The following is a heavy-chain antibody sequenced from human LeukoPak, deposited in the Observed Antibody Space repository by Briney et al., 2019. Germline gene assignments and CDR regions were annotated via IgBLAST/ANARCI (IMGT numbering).Heavy chain of an antibody. CDR2: IYYSGST. CDR3: ARHQWLRPPYY. V-gene: IGHV4-59*08. J-gene: IGHJ4*02. Sequence: SETLSLTCTVSGGSISSYYWSWIRQPPGKGLEWIGYIYYSGSTNYNPSLKSRVTISVDTSKNQFSLKLSSVTAADTAVYYCARHQWLRPPYYWGQGTLVTVSS. D-gene: IGHD5-12*01. CDR1: GGSISSYY.